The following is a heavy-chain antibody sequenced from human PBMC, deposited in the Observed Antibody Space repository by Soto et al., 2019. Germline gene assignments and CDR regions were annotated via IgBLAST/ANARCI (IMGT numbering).Heavy chain of an antibody. CDR1: GLTFDDYA. Sequence: GGSLRLSCAASGLTFDDYAMHWVRQVPGNGLAWVSGINWNSGSIGYGDSVKGRFAISRDNAKNSLHLQMNSLSAEDTAFYYCVKDESINWYSGHFRHWGQGTLVTVSS. D-gene: IGHD6-13*01. V-gene: IGHV3-9*01. J-gene: IGHJ1*01. CDR3: VKDESINWYSGHFRH. CDR2: INWNSGSI.